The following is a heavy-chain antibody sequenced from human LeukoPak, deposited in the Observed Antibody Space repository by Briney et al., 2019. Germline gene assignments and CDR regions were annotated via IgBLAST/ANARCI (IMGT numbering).Heavy chain of an antibody. Sequence: GGSLRLSCAASGFTFSSYAMHWVRQAPGKGLEWVAVISYDGSNKYYADSVKGRFTISRDNSKNTLYLQMNSLRAEDTAVYYCAKDLFVAMATNDAFDIWGQGTMVTVSS. D-gene: IGHD5-24*01. V-gene: IGHV3-30*04. J-gene: IGHJ3*02. CDR3: AKDLFVAMATNDAFDI. CDR2: ISYDGSNK. CDR1: GFTFSSYA.